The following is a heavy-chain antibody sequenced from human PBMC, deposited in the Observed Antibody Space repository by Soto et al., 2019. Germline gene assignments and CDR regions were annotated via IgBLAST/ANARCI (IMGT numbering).Heavy chain of an antibody. V-gene: IGHV1-18*01. CDR1: GYTFTRYG. Sequence: ASVKVSCKASGYTFTRYGISWVRQAPGQGLEWMGWISAYNGNTNYAQKLQGRVTMTTDTSTSTAYMELRSLRSDDTAVYYCARAHYAANPFDYWGQGTLFTVSS. J-gene: IGHJ4*02. CDR2: ISAYNGNT. D-gene: IGHD2-2*01. CDR3: ARAHYAANPFDY.